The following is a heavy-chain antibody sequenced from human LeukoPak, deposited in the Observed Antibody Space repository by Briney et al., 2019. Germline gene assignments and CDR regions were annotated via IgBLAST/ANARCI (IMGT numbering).Heavy chain of an antibody. V-gene: IGHV4-39*01. D-gene: IGHD1-20*01. Sequence: SETLSLTCTVSGGSISSSSYYWGWIRQPPGKGLEWIGSIYYSGSTYYNPSLKSRVTISVDTSKNQFSLKLSSVTAADTAVYHCARQDNSGGFDYWGQGTLVTVSS. CDR3: ARQDNSGGFDY. J-gene: IGHJ4*02. CDR2: IYYSGST. CDR1: GGSISSSSYY.